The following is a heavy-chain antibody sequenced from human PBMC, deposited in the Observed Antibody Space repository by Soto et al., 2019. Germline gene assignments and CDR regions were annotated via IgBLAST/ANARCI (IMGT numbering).Heavy chain of an antibody. CDR2: ISAYNGNT. J-gene: IGHJ6*02. CDR3: ARPPWEFTNYDYYYYYGMDV. D-gene: IGHD3-10*01. Sequence: ASVKVSCKASGYTFTSYGISWVRQAPGQGLEWMGWISAYNGNTNYAQKLQGRVTMTTDTSTSTAYMELRSLRSDDTAVYYCARPPWEFTNYDYYYYYGMDVWGQGTTVTVSS. CDR1: GYTFTSYG. V-gene: IGHV1-18*01.